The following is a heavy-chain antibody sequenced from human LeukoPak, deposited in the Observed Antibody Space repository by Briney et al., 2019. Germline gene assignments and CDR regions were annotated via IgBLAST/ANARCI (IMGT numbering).Heavy chain of an antibody. J-gene: IGHJ4*02. CDR1: GFSLSTSGVG. CDR3: AHSSSGYDKRMTVGFDY. CDR2: IYWDDDK. V-gene: IGHV2-5*02. D-gene: IGHD5-12*01. Sequence: SGPTLVNPTQTLTLTCTFSGFSLSTSGVGVGWIRQPPGKALEWLALIYWDDDKRYSPSLKSRLTITKDTSKNQVVLTMTNMDPVDTATYYCAHSSSGYDKRMTVGFDYWGQGTLVTVSS.